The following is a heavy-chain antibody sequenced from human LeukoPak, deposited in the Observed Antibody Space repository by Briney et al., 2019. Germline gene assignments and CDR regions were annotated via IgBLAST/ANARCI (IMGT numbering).Heavy chain of an antibody. J-gene: IGHJ6*03. CDR2: IYHSGST. CDR1: GYSISSGYY. Sequence: PSETLSLTCAVSGYSISSGYYWGWIRQPPGKGLEWIGSIYHSGSTYYNPSLKSRVTISVDTSKNQFSLKLSSVTAADTAVYYCARSDFSYGYRYYYYYMDVWGKGTTVTVSS. CDR3: ARSDFSYGYRYYYYYMDV. D-gene: IGHD5-18*01. V-gene: IGHV4-38-2*01.